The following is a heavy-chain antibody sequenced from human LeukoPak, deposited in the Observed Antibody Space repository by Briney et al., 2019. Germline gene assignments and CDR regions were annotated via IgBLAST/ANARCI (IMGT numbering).Heavy chain of an antibody. D-gene: IGHD6-19*01. J-gene: IGHJ4*02. V-gene: IGHV3-20*04. CDR1: GFTLDNYG. Sequence: PGGSLRLSCAASGFTLDNYGMNWVRQAPGKGLEWVSGINWNGGITDYAGSVKGRFTISRDNAKNSLFLQMNSLRAEDTAVYYCAREGNSGWYYFDYWGQGTLVAVSS. CDR2: INWNGGIT. CDR3: AREGNSGWYYFDY.